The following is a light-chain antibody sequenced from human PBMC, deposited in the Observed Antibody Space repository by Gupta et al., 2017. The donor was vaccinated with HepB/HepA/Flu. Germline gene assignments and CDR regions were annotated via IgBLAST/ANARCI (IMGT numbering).Light chain of an antibody. CDR3: QEWNSSSWV. V-gene: IGLV3-9*01. Sequence: SYELPQPLSVAVALGQPARITCWGNNTGSNNVHWYQQKPGQAPMLDIQRNANRASGIPERFSGSNSGNTATLTITRAQAGDDADYYCQEWNSSSWVFGGGTKLTVL. CDR2: RNA. J-gene: IGLJ3*02. CDR1: NTGSNN.